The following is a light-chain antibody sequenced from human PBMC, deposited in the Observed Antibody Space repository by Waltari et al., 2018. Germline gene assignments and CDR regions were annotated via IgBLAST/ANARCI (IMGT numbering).Light chain of an antibody. CDR1: QNLNTF. V-gene: IGKV1-5*01. Sequence: DIQMTQSPSTVSASLGDRVTITCRASQNLNTFLSWYQLKPGAVPNLLIYDGSTLERGVPSRFSGSGSGTHFTLTISGLQPDDFATYYCQQYYDYPINFGQGTRL. CDR2: DGS. CDR3: QQYYDYPIN. J-gene: IGKJ5*01.